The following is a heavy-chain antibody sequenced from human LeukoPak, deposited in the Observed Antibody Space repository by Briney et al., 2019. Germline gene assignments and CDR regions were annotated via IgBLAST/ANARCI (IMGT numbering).Heavy chain of an antibody. CDR3: ARGQGGSFYFDY. Sequence: PGGSLRLSCAASGFTVSSNYMSWVRQAPGKGLEWVSVIYSGGGTYYADSVKGRFTFSRDNSKNTPYLQMNSLRAEDTAVYFCARGQGGSFYFDYWGQGTLVTVSS. J-gene: IGHJ4*02. V-gene: IGHV3-53*01. D-gene: IGHD1-26*01. CDR2: IYSGGGT. CDR1: GFTVSSNY.